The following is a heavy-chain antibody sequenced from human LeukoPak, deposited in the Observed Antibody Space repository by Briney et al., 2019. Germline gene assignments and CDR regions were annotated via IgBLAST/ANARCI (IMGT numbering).Heavy chain of an antibody. CDR1: GGSISSYY. V-gene: IGHV4-4*07. D-gene: IGHD3-22*01. CDR2: IYTSGST. Sequence: PSETLSLTCTVSGGSISSYYWSWIRQPAGKGLEWIGRIYTSGSTNYNPSLKSRVTMSVDTSKNQFSLKLSSVTAADTAVYHCARGHISGFAPGLFDYWGQGTLVTVSS. CDR3: ARGHISGFAPGLFDY. J-gene: IGHJ4*02.